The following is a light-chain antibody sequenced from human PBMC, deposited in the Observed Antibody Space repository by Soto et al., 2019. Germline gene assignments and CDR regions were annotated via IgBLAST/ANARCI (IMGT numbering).Light chain of an antibody. Sequence: QSALTQPASVSGSPGQSITISCTGTNSDVGAYSYVSWYQQYPGKAPNLLIYDVGARPSGISDRFSGSKSGNTASLTISGLQADDEADYYCSSYTAFTTYVFGSGTKLTVL. CDR2: DVG. CDR3: SSYTAFTTYV. V-gene: IGLV2-14*03. J-gene: IGLJ1*01. CDR1: NSDVGAYSY.